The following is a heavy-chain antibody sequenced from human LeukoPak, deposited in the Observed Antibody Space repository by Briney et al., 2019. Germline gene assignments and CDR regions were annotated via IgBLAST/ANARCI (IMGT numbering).Heavy chain of an antibody. Sequence: SETLSLTCAVYGGSFSGFYWSWIRQPPGKGREWIGGISHSGSSCYNPSLKSRVTISVDASRSQFSLRLSSVTAADTAIYSCARGGLDTKRGGYFDYWGQGILVTVSS. CDR2: ISHSGSS. V-gene: IGHV4-34*01. CDR3: ARGGLDTKRGGYFDY. D-gene: IGHD5-18*01. J-gene: IGHJ4*02. CDR1: GGSFSGFY.